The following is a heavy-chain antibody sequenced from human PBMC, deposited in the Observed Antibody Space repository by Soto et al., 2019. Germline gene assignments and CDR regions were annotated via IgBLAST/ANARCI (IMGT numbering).Heavy chain of an antibody. Sequence: QVQLVQSGAEVKKPGASVKVSCKASGYTFTSYAMHWVRQAPGQRLEWMGGINAGNGNTKYSQKFRGRGTITRDTSASTAYMELSSLRSEDTAVYYCAASGELELSGFDYWGQGTLVTVSS. CDR2: INAGNGNT. D-gene: IGHD3-16*01. CDR1: GYTFTSYA. V-gene: IGHV1-3*01. CDR3: AASGELELSGFDY. J-gene: IGHJ4*02.